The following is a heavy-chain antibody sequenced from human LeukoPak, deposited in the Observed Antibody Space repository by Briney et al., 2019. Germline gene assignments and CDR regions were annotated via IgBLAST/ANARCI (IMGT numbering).Heavy chain of an antibody. CDR2: INSDGSST. CDR3: ARDQLYFYYYYGMDV. V-gene: IGHV3-74*01. Sequence: GGSLRLSCAASGFTFSSYWMHWVRQAPGKGLVWVSRINSDGSSTSYADSVKGRFTISRDNAKNTLYLQMNSLRAEDTAVHYCARDQLYFYYYYGMDVWGQGTTVTVSS. J-gene: IGHJ6*02. CDR1: GFTFSSYW. D-gene: IGHD1-1*01.